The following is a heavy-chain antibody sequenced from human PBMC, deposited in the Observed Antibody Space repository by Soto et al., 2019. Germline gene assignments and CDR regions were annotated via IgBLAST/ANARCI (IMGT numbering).Heavy chain of an antibody. CDR1: GGSFSGYY. V-gene: IGHV4-34*01. D-gene: IGHD4-17*01. CDR3: ARIGSLLNYYYYGMDV. CDR2: INHSGST. Sequence: SETLSLTCAVYGGSFSGYYWSWIRQPPGKGLEWIGEINHSGSTNYNPSLKSRVTISVDTSKNQFSLKLSSVTAADMAVYYCARIGSLLNYYYYGMDVWGQGTTVTVS. J-gene: IGHJ6*02.